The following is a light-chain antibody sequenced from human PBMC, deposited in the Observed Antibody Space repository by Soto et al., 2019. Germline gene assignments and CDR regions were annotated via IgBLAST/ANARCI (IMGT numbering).Light chain of an antibody. V-gene: IGLV2-14*01. J-gene: IGLJ1*01. Sequence: QSALTQPASVSGSPGQASTISCTGTSSDVGGYTYVSWYQQHPGKAPKFIIYDVSNRPSGVSNRFSGSKSGNTASLTISGLQADDEADYYCSSYTTSNTRQIVFGTGTKVTVL. CDR1: SSDVGGYTY. CDR3: SSYTTSNTRQIV. CDR2: DVS.